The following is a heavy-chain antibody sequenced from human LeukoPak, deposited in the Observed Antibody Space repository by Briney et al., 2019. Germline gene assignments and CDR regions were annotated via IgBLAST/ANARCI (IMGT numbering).Heavy chain of an antibody. J-gene: IGHJ4*02. V-gene: IGHV3-21*01. CDR2: ITIGGDYL. Sequence: GGSLRLSCAASGFTFGGYTMSWVRQAPGKGLQWVSTITIGGDYLYYADPVKGRFPISRKDSKNSLYLHMNSLRAEDTAVYYCARVSIFGVVIANDYWGQGTVGTVSS. D-gene: IGHD3-16*02. CDR3: ARVSIFGVVIANDY. CDR1: GFTFGGYT.